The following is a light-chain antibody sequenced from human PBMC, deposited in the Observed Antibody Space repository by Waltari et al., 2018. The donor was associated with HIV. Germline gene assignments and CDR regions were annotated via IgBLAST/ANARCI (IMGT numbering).Light chain of an antibody. Sequence: ETVLTQSPPTLSLSPGERATLSCRASQNVRNHLAWYQQKPGQSPRLLIYDTSNRATGIPARFSGSGSATDFTLTISSLEPEDFAVYYCQQRTNWPPTFGQGTKVGIK. V-gene: IGKV3-11*01. CDR1: QNVRNH. CDR2: DTS. J-gene: IGKJ1*01. CDR3: QQRTNWPPT.